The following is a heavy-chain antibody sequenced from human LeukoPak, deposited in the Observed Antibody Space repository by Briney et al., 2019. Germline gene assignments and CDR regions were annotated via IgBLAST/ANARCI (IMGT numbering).Heavy chain of an antibody. CDR3: AKDKTTVTRGGLDV. V-gene: IGHV3-9*01. J-gene: IGHJ6*02. CDR1: GFTFNDYA. D-gene: IGHD4-11*01. CDR2: ISWNSGNK. Sequence: PGRSLRLSCAASGFTFNDYAMHWVRQAPGMGLEWVSGISWNSGNKGYADSVKGRFTISRDNAKNSLYLQMNSLRTEDTALYYCAKDKTTVTRGGLDVWGQGTTVTVSS.